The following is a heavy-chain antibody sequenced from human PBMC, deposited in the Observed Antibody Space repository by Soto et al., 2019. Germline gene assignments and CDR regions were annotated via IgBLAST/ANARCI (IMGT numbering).Heavy chain of an antibody. D-gene: IGHD5-12*01. J-gene: IGHJ4*02. CDR3: ARAAGGYDRSLPEDY. V-gene: IGHV1-2*04. Sequence: QVQLVQSGAEVKKPGASVKVSCKASGYTFTGYYMHWVRQAPGQGLEWMGWINPNSGGTNYAQKFQGWGTMTRDTSISTAYMELSRLRSDDTAVYYCARAAGGYDRSLPEDYWGQGTLVTVSS. CDR1: GYTFTGYY. CDR2: INPNSGGT.